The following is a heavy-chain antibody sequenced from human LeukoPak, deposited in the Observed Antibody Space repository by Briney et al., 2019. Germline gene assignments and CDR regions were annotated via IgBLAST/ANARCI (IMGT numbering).Heavy chain of an antibody. J-gene: IGHJ6*02. D-gene: IGHD6-13*01. CDR1: GFIFSTFG. Sequence: GGSLRLSCAASGFIFSTFGMHWVRQAPGKGLEWVAVISYDGGHQNYANSVRGRFTISRDNSKNTLYLQMNSLRAEDTAVYYCARPEDSSSWYPYYYYYGMDVWGQGTTVTVSS. CDR2: ISYDGGHQ. V-gene: IGHV3-30*03. CDR3: ARPEDSSSWYPYYYYYGMDV.